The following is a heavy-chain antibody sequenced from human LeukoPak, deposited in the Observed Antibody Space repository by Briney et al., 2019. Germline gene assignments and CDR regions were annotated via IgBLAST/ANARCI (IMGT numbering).Heavy chain of an antibody. CDR1: GFTFDDYA. J-gene: IGHJ6*02. CDR3: AKGRYDYYYYYGMDV. D-gene: IGHD1-1*01. Sequence: SGGSLRLSCAASGFTFDDYAMHWVRQAPGKGLEWVSGISRNNGSRGFADSVKGRFTISRDNAKNALFLQMNSLRAEDTALYHCAKGRYDYYYYYGMDVWGQGTTVTVSS. CDR2: ISRNNGSR. V-gene: IGHV3-9*01.